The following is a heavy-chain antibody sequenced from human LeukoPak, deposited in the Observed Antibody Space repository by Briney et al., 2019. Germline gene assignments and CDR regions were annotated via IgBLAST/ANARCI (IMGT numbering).Heavy chain of an antibody. V-gene: IGHV3-23*01. CDR3: AKAQYSSGWYDAFDI. CDR2: ISGRGGRT. CDR1: GFTFSSYA. Sequence: RRGSLRLSCAASGFTFSSYAMGWVCPAPGKGVEWGSAISGRGGRTYYARSVKGRFTIPRDNSKNTLYLKMDRLRAEDTAVYCCAKAQYSSGWYDAFDIWGEGETVTVSP. D-gene: IGHD6-19*01. J-gene: IGHJ3*02.